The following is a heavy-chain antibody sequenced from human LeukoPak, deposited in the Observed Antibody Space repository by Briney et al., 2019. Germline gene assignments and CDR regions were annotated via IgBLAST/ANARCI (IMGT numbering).Heavy chain of an antibody. CDR2: IYHSGST. D-gene: IGHD3-10*01. V-gene: IGHV4-30-2*01. CDR1: GGSISSGGYY. J-gene: IGHJ6*03. Sequence: SQTLSLTCTVSGGSISSGGYYWSWIRQPPGKGLEWIGYIYHSGSTYYNLSLKSRVTISVDRSRNQFSLKLSSVTAADTAVYYCASQAVSGLGSGSGSKGSHYYYYYYMDVWGKGTTVTVSS. CDR3: ASQAVSGLGSGSGSKGSHYYYYYYMDV.